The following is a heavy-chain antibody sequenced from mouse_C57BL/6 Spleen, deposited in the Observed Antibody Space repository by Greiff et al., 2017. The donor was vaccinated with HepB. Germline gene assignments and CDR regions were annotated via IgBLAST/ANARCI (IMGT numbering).Heavy chain of an antibody. D-gene: IGHD2-4*01. Sequence: QVQLQQPGAELVRPGSSVKLSCKASGYTFTSYWMHWVKQRPIQGLEWIGNIDPSDSETHYNQKFKDKATLTVDKSSSTAYIQLSSLTSEDSAVYYCARSDDYDRFAYWGQGTLVTVSA. V-gene: IGHV1-52*01. CDR3: ARSDDYDRFAY. CDR1: GYTFTSYW. J-gene: IGHJ3*01. CDR2: IDPSDSET.